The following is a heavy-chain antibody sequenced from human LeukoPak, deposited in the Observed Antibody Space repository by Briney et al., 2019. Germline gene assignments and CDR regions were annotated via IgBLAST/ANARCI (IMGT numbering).Heavy chain of an antibody. CDR3: ARGDEYYYYMDV. J-gene: IGHJ6*03. CDR1: GGSISSGGYY. V-gene: IGHV4-30-2*01. Sequence: PSETLSLTCTVSGGSISSGGYYWSWIRQPPGKGLEWIGYIYPSGGTYYNPSLKSRVTISVDRSKNQFSLKLSSVTAADTAVYYCARGDEYYYYMDVWGKGTTVTVSS. CDR2: IYPSGGT.